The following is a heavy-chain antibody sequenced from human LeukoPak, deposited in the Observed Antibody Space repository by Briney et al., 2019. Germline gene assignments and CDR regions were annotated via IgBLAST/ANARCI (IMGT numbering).Heavy chain of an antibody. V-gene: IGHV4-30-2*01. CDR1: GGSMSSGGYS. CDR3: AKMSSSSNWFDP. CDR2: IYHSGNT. Sequence: SETLSLTCAVSGGSMSSGGYSWSWLRQPPGKGLEFIGYIYHSGNTYYIPSLKSRVTISVDRSKNQLSLKLTSVTAADTAVYFCAKMSSSSNWFDPWGQGTLVTVSS. D-gene: IGHD6-6*01. J-gene: IGHJ5*02.